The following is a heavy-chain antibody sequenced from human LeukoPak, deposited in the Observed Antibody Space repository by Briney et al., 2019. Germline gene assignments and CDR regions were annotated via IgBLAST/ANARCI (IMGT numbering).Heavy chain of an antibody. V-gene: IGHV3-23*01. D-gene: IGHD5-24*01. J-gene: IGHJ4*02. CDR3: AKGGWLEY. CDR1: GFTFINYG. CDR2: ISGSGGNT. Sequence: QPGGSLRLSCEASGFTFINYGMSWVRQAPGKGLEWVSGISGSGGNTCYADSVKGRFTISRDDSKNTLYLQMNSLRAEDTAVYYCAKGGWLEYWGQGTLVTVSS.